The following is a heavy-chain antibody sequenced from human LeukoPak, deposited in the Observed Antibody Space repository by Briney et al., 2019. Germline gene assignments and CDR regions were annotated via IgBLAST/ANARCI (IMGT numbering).Heavy chain of an antibody. CDR3: AKDRERYCSGGSCYLFDY. Sequence: PGGSLRLSCAASGFTFSSYGMHWVRQAPGKGLEWVAVISYDGSNKYYADSVKGRFTISRDNSKNTLYLQMNSLRAEDTAVYYCAKDRERYCSGGSCYLFDYWGQGTLVTASS. V-gene: IGHV3-30*18. J-gene: IGHJ4*02. CDR2: ISYDGSNK. CDR1: GFTFSSYG. D-gene: IGHD2-15*01.